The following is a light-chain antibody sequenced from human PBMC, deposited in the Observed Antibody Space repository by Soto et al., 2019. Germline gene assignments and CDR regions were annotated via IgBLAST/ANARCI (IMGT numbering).Light chain of an antibody. J-gene: IGKJ4*01. Sequence: DIQLTQSPSFLSASVGDRVTITCRASQGISSHLAWYQQKPGKAPKFLIYAASTLHSGVPSRFSGSGSGTEFTLTISSLQPEDFATYFCQHLNSYPLTFGGGTKVEIK. CDR1: QGISSH. V-gene: IGKV1-9*01. CDR3: QHLNSYPLT. CDR2: AAS.